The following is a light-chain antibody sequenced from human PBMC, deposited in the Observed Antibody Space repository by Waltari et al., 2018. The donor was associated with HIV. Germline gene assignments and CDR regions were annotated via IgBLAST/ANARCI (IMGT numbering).Light chain of an antibody. CDR3: QHYDTYPYT. J-gene: IGKJ2*01. CDR1: QGVSSW. V-gene: IGKV1D-16*01. CDR2: AAS. Sequence: DIQKTQSPPSLSASVGDTVTITCRASQGVSSWLAWYQQKPGKAPKPLIYAASSLQTGVPSRFSGSGAGTHFTLTISSLQPEDFATYYCQHYDTYPYTFGQGTRLEIK.